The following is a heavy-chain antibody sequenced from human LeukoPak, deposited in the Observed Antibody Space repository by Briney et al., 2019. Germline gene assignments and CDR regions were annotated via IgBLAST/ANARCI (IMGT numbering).Heavy chain of an antibody. CDR3: ARELPATIESDTYQFYYGVDV. Sequence: GASVKVSCKASGYTFTSYYMHWVRQAPGQGLEWMGRINADNGYTSYSQDFQGRVTISRDTSTSTAYMELSSLTSTDTAVYYCARELPATIESDTYQFYYGVDVWGQGTTVTAS. D-gene: IGHD2-2*01. J-gene: IGHJ6*02. CDR2: INADNGYT. V-gene: IGHV1-3*01. CDR1: GYTFTSYY.